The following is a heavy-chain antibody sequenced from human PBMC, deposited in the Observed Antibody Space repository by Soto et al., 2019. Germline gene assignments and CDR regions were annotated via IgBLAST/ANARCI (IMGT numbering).Heavy chain of an antibody. CDR3: ARSLALAVAASNNYLDP. CDR2: ISAYNGNT. D-gene: IGHD2-15*01. Sequence: QVQLVQSGTEVKKPGASVKVSCKASGYEFTNYGISCVRQAPGQGLEWMGWISAYNGNTKYEQTLQGRITMSTDTSTGTAYMELRRLRSDDTALYYCARSLALAVAASNNYLDPWGQGTLVIVSS. CDR1: GYEFTNYG. J-gene: IGHJ5*02. V-gene: IGHV1-18*04.